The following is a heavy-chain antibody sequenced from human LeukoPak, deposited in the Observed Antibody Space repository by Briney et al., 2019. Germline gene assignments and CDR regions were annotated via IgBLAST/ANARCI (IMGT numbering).Heavy chain of an antibody. J-gene: IGHJ4*02. Sequence: ASVKVSCKASGYTFTSYAMNWVRQAPGQGLEWMGWISAYNGNTNYAQKLQGRVTMTTDTSTSTAYMELRSLGSDDTAVYYCARGKVRVWSYFDYWGQGTLVTVSS. CDR1: GYTFTSYA. CDR3: ARGKVRVWSYFDY. CDR2: ISAYNGNT. V-gene: IGHV1-18*01. D-gene: IGHD3-10*01.